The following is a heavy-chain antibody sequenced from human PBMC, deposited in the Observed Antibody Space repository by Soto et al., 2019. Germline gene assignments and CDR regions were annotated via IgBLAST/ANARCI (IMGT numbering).Heavy chain of an antibody. J-gene: IGHJ3*02. CDR3: ARGAPGISNAFDI. CDR1: GGSISDYY. CDR2: ISFSGST. Sequence: SETLSLTCTASGGSISDYYWSWIRRPPGKGLEWIGYISFSGSTRYNPSLKSRVTISVDTSKKQFSLRLNSVTAADTAVYYCARGAPGISNAFDIWGQGTMVTVSS. V-gene: IGHV4-59*01.